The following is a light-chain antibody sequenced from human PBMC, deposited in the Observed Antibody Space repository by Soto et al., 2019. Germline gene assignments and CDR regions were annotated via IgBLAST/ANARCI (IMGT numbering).Light chain of an antibody. V-gene: IGKV1-5*03. CDR2: KAS. Sequence: DIHMTQSPSTLSASVGDRVTITCRASQTIDTWLAWYQQKPGKAPKVLIYKASSLEGGVPSRFSGSGSGTEFTLTISSLQPDDFATYYCQQYYSYWTFGQGTKVEIK. CDR1: QTIDTW. J-gene: IGKJ1*01. CDR3: QQYYSYWT.